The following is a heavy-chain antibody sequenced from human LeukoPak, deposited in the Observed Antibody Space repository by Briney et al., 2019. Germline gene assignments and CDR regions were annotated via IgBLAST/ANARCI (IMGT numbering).Heavy chain of an antibody. V-gene: IGHV4-61*10. CDR3: ARTVVVPAATFDP. Sequence: SETLSLTCTVSDYPINSGVYYWNWIRQPAGKGLEWIGHIYYSGSTNYNPSLKSRVTISVDTSKNQFSLKLSSVTAADTAVYYCARTVVVPAATFDPWGQGTLVTVSS. J-gene: IGHJ5*02. D-gene: IGHD2-2*01. CDR1: DYPINSGVYY. CDR2: IYYSGST.